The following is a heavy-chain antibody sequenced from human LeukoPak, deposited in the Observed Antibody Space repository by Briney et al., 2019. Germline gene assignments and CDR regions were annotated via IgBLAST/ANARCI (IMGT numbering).Heavy chain of an antibody. V-gene: IGHV3-30*03. CDR1: GFTFSRHG. J-gene: IGHJ4*02. Sequence: GRSLRLSCAPSGFTFSRHGMHWVRQAPGKGLEWVAIISNDGSRKYYAHSVEGRFTISRDNSKNTLYLQMDSLGAEDTALYYCTRDKSISDISGSKFDYWGQGTLVTVSS. CDR2: ISNDGSRK. CDR3: TRDKSISDISGSKFDY. D-gene: IGHD3-22*01.